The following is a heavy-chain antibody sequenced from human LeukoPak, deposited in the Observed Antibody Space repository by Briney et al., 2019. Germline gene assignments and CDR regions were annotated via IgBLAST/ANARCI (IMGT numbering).Heavy chain of an antibody. D-gene: IGHD6-13*01. Sequence: TSVKVSCKASGYTFTSYGISWVRQAPGQGLEWMGWISAYNGNTNYAQKLQGRVTMTTDTSTSTAYMELRSLRSGDTAVYYCARGGRGIAAAGTSFDYWGQGTLVTVSS. J-gene: IGHJ4*02. CDR2: ISAYNGNT. CDR1: GYTFTSYG. V-gene: IGHV1-18*01. CDR3: ARGGRGIAAAGTSFDY.